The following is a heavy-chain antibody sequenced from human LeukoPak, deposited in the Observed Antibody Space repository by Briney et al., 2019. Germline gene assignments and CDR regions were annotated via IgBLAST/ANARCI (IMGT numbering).Heavy chain of an antibody. D-gene: IGHD1-26*01. J-gene: IGHJ4*02. CDR1: GYTFTSYG. CDR2: IIAYNGNT. V-gene: IGHV1-18*01. Sequence: ASVKVSCNASGYTFTSYGISWVRQAPGHGLEWMGWIIAYNGNTNYAHKFQGRVTMTRDTSISTAYMGLSKLRSDDTAVYYCAREAGAPGLYYWGQGTLVTASS. CDR3: AREAGAPGLYY.